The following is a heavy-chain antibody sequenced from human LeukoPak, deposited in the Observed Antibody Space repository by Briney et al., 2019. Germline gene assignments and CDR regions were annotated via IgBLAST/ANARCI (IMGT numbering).Heavy chain of an antibody. CDR3: ASGPRRYCSSTSCYVKDY. CDR2: MNPNSDIT. D-gene: IGHD2-2*01. J-gene: IGHJ4*02. Sequence: ASVKVSCKASGYTFTSYDIHWVRQATGQGLEWMGWMNPNSDITGYAQKFQGRVTMTRNTSISTAYMELSSLRSEDTAVYYCASGPRRYCSSTSCYVKDYWGQGTLVTVSA. V-gene: IGHV1-8*01. CDR1: GYTFTSYD.